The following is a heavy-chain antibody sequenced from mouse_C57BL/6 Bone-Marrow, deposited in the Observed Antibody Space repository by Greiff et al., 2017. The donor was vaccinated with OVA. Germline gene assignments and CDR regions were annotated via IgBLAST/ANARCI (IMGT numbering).Heavy chain of an antibody. Sequence: VQLKESGGDLVKPGGSLKLSCAASGFTFSSYGMSWVRQTPDKRLEWVATISSGGSYTYYPDSVKGRFTISRDNAKNTLYLQMSSLTSEDTAMYYCARPYGNYVAFFDYWGQGTTLTVSS. D-gene: IGHD2-1*01. CDR1: GFTFSSYG. CDR2: ISSGGSYT. V-gene: IGHV5-6*01. CDR3: ARPYGNYVAFFDY. J-gene: IGHJ2*01.